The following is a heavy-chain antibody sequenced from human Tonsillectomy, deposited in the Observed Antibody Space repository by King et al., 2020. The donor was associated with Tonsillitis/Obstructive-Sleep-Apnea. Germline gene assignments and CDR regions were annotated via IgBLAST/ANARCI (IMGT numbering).Heavy chain of an antibody. J-gene: IGHJ4*02. CDR1: GGSISSSSYY. V-gene: IGHV4-39*01. CDR2: IYYSGST. CDR3: ARARTWGVLFDY. D-gene: IGHD3-16*01. Sequence: QLQLQESGPGLVKPSETLSLTCTVSGGSISSSSYYWGWIRQPPGKGLEWIGSIYYSGSTYYNPSLKSRVTISVDTSKNQFSLKLSSVTAADTAVYYCARARTWGVLFDYWGQGTLVTVSS.